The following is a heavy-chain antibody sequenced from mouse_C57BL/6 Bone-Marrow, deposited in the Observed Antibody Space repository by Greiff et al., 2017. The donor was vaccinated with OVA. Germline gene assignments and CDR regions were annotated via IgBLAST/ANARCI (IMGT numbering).Heavy chain of an antibody. CDR1: GYTFTSYG. Sequence: VQLQESGAELARPGASVKLSCKASGYTFTSYGISWVKQRTGQGLEWIGEIYPRSGNTYYNEKFKGKATLTADKSSSTAYMELRSLTSEDSAVYFCARWGSMMVTTRFAYWGQGTLVTVSA. J-gene: IGHJ3*01. CDR3: ARWGSMMVTTRFAY. D-gene: IGHD2-3*01. CDR2: IYPRSGNT. V-gene: IGHV1-81*01.